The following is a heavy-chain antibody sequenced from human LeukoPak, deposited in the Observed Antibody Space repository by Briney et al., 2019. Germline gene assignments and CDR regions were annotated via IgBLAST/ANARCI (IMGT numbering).Heavy chain of an antibody. CDR2: ISYDGSNK. CDR3: AKDSYGDYSLPDY. D-gene: IGHD4-17*01. CDR1: GFTFSSYG. Sequence: EGSLRLSCAASGFTFSSYGMHWVRQAPGKGLEWVAVISYDGSNKYYADSVKGRFTISRDNSKNTLYLQMNSLRAEDTAVYYCAKDSYGDYSLPDYWGQGTLVTVSS. V-gene: IGHV3-30*18. J-gene: IGHJ4*02.